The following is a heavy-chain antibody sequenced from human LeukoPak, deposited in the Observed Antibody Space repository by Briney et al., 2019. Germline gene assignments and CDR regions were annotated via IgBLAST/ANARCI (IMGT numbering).Heavy chain of an antibody. D-gene: IGHD3-10*01. Sequence: PSETLSLTCTVSGGSISSYYWSWIRQPTGKGLEWIGYIYYSGSTNYNPSLKSRVTISVDTSKNQFSLKLSSVTAADTAVYYCARGVRWFGELSDWFDPWGQGTLVTVSS. CDR3: ARGVRWFGELSDWFDP. J-gene: IGHJ5*02. CDR2: IYYSGST. V-gene: IGHV4-59*01. CDR1: GGSISSYY.